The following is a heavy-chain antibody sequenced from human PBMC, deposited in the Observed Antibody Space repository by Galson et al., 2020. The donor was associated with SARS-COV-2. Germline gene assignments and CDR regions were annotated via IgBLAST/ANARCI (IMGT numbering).Heavy chain of an antibody. V-gene: IGHV4-39*01. CDR3: ATQIVRDGYNN. J-gene: IGHJ4*02. Sequence: ETSETLSLTCTVSGDSINNNNYYWAWIRQPPEKGLEWIGSIYYRGDTYYNPSLKSRVTISADTSKNQFSLKLSSVTAADTAVSYCATQIVRDGYNNWGQGTLVTGSS. CDR1: GDSINNNNYY. CDR2: IYYRGDT. D-gene: IGHD5-12*01.